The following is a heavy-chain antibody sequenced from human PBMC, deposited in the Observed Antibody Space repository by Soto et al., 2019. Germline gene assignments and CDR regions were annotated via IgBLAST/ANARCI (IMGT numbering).Heavy chain of an antibody. Sequence: QVQLQESGPGLVKPSQTLSLTCTVSGGSISSGGYYWTWIRQHPGKGLEWIGYIYYSGSTSYNPSRQARATLSVDTYKNQFSLKPSYVPAADTAVYYCARSVFPWGQGTLVTVSS. V-gene: IGHV4-31*03. J-gene: IGHJ5*02. CDR2: IYYSGST. CDR1: GGSISSGGYY. CDR3: ARSVFP.